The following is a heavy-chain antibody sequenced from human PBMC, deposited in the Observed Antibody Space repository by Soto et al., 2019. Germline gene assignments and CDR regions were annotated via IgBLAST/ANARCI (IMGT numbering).Heavy chain of an antibody. Sequence: EVQLVESGGGLVQPGGSLRLSCAASGFTVSSNYMSWVRQAPGKGLEWVSVIYSGGSTYYADSVKGRFTISRDNSKNTLYLQMNSLRAEDTAVYYWARDHRQLDADGMDVWGQGTTVTVSS. CDR3: ARDHRQLDADGMDV. D-gene: IGHD6-6*01. J-gene: IGHJ6*02. CDR2: IYSGGST. V-gene: IGHV3-66*01. CDR1: GFTVSSNY.